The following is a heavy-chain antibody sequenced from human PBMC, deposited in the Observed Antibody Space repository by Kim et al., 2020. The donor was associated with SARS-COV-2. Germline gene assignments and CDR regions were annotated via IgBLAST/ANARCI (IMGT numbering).Heavy chain of an antibody. Sequence: SVKVSCKASGGTFSSYAISWVRQAPGQGLEWMGGIIPIFGTANYAQKFQGRVTITADESTSTAYMELSSLRSEDTAVYYCARRCLDFWSGYYTRCWFDPWGQGTLVTVSS. J-gene: IGHJ5*02. CDR1: GGTFSSYA. V-gene: IGHV1-69*13. CDR3: ARRCLDFWSGYYTRCWFDP. D-gene: IGHD3-3*01. CDR2: IIPIFGTA.